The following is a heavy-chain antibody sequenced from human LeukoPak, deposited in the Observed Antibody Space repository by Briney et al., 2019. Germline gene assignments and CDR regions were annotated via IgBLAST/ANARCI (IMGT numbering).Heavy chain of an antibody. V-gene: IGHV4-31*03. Sequence: SETLSLTCTVSGGSIGSGDFYWSWIRQHPGKGLEWIGYIYYSGTTYYSPSLKSRVTISLDTSKNQFSLKLSSVTAADTAVYYCAREGGFYRPLDYSGQGTLVTVSS. CDR1: GGSIGSGDFY. D-gene: IGHD3-3*01. CDR2: IYYSGTT. CDR3: AREGGFYRPLDY. J-gene: IGHJ4*02.